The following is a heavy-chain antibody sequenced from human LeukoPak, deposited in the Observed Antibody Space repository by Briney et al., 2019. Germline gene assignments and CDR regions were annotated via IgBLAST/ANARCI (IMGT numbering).Heavy chain of an antibody. CDR2: INPSGGST. CDR3: ATVYYYDSSYYYYMDV. J-gene: IGHJ6*03. V-gene: IGHV1-46*01. D-gene: IGHD3-22*01. CDR1: GDTFTSYY. Sequence: ASVKVSCKASGDTFTSYYMHWVRQAPGQGLEWMGIINPSGGSTSYAQKFQGRVTMTRDTSISTAYMELSRLRSDDTAVYYCATVYYYDSSYYYYMDVWGKGTTVTVSS.